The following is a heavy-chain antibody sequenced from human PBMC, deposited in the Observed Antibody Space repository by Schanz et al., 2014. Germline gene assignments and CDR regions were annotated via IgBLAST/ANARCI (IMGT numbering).Heavy chain of an antibody. Sequence: EVQLVESGGGLIQPGGSLRLSCAASGYTVSRNYMSWVRQAPGKGLEWVSLIYSGGDTKYTESVKGRFTISRDNSKNTLYLQMNSLRAEDTAVYYCAKGFDYWGQGTLVTVSS. CDR3: AKGFDY. V-gene: IGHV3-66*03. J-gene: IGHJ4*02. CDR1: GYTVSRNY. CDR2: IYSGGDT.